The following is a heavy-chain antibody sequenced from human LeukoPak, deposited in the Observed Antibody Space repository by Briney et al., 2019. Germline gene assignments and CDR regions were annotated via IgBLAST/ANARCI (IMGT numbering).Heavy chain of an antibody. D-gene: IGHD5-18*01. CDR2: ISYDGSNK. J-gene: IGHJ4*02. V-gene: IGHV3-30-3*01. CDR1: GFTFSSYA. Sequence: PGRSLRPSCAASGFTFSSYAMHWVRQAPGKGLEWVAVISYDGSNKYYADSVKGRFTISRDNSKNTLYLQMNSLRAEDTAVYYCARDEGGYSYGSPYYWGQGTLVTVSS. CDR3: ARDEGGYSYGSPYY.